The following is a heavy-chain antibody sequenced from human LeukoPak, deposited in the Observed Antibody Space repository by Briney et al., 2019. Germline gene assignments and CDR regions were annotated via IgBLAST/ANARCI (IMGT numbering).Heavy chain of an antibody. CDR2: ISGSGDST. D-gene: IGHD6-13*01. CDR3: ARDRIAAARGYFDP. J-gene: IGHJ5*02. V-gene: IGHV3-23*01. CDR1: GFTFSNYA. Sequence: PGGSLRLSCAASGFTFSNYAMRWVRQAPGKGLEWVSGISGSGDSTYYADSVKGRFTISRDNSKNTLYLQMNSLRAGDTAVYYCARDRIAAARGYFDPWGQGTLVTVSS.